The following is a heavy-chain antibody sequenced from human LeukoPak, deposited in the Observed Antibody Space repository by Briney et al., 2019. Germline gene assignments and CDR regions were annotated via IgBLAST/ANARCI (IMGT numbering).Heavy chain of an antibody. Sequence: SETLSLTCTVSGGSISSYYWSWIRQPPGKGLEWIGYIYYSGSTNYNPSLKSRVTISIDTSKNQFSLKLSSVTAADTAVYYCARVPSGYSGLTLFDYWGQGTLATVSS. V-gene: IGHV4-59*01. CDR3: ARVPSGYSGLTLFDY. J-gene: IGHJ4*02. CDR1: GGSISSYY. CDR2: IYYSGST. D-gene: IGHD5-12*01.